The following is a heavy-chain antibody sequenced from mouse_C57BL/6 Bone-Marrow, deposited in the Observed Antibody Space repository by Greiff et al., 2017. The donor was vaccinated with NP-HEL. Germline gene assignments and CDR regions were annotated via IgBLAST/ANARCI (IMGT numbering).Heavy chain of an antibody. D-gene: IGHD1-1*01. CDR1: GYSFTGYF. CDR2: INPYNGDT. V-gene: IGHV1-20*01. Sequence: VQLQQSGPELVKPGDSVKISCKASGYSFTGYFMNWVMQSHGKSLEWIGRINPYNGDTFYNQKFKGKATLTVDKSSSTAHMERRSLTSEDSAVYDCAKDTTVVDYFVYWGQGTTLTVSS. J-gene: IGHJ2*01. CDR3: AKDTTVVDYFVY.